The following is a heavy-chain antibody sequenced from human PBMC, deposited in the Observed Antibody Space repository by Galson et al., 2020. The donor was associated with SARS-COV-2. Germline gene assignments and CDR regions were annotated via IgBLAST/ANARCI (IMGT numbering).Heavy chain of an antibody. CDR3: ARESRWGLYFDH. CDR2: IYNTGTIYSSGRT. CDR1: GGSLNTGSFY. J-gene: IGHJ4*02. D-gene: IGHD1-26*01. V-gene: IGHV4-61*02. Sequence: SETLSLTCTVSGGSLNTGSFYWSWIRQPAGEGLEWIGRIYNTGTIYSSGRTNYNPSLKSRVTISVDTSKNQFSLKLSPVTAADTAVYYCARESRWGLYFDHWGQGTLVTVSS.